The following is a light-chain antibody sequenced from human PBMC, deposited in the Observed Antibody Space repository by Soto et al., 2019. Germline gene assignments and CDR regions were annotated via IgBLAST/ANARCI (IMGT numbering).Light chain of an antibody. CDR2: WAS. CDR3: QQYYSGLT. CDR1: QSVLYSSNNKAS. V-gene: IGKV4-1*01. J-gene: IGKJ4*01. Sequence: DIVMTQSPDSLAVSLGERATINCKSSQSVLYSSNNKASLAWYQQKPGQPPKLLIYWASTRESGVPDRFSGGGSGTDFTLTISSLQAEDVAVYYCQQYYSGLTFGGGTKVEIK.